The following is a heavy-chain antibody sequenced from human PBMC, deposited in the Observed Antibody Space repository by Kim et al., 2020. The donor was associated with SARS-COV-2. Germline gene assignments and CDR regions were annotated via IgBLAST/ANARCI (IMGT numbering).Heavy chain of an antibody. Sequence: GGSLRLSCAASGFTFSSYSMNWVRQAPGKGLEWVSSISSSSSYIYYADSVKGRFTISRDNAKNSLYLQMNSLRAEDTAVYYCARDGSGSRFYIDYYYYYYGMDVWGQGTTVTVSS. V-gene: IGHV3-21*01. D-gene: IGHD3-10*01. CDR1: GFTFSSYS. J-gene: IGHJ6*02. CDR2: ISSSSSYI. CDR3: ARDGSGSRFYIDYYYYYYGMDV.